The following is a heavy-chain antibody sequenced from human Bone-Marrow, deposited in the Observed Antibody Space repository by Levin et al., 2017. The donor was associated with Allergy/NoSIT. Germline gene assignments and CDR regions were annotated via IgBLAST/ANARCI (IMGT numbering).Heavy chain of an antibody. V-gene: IGHV3-7*01. CDR3: AREFAIFGVAGLDDYYGMDV. CDR1: GFTFINYW. J-gene: IGHJ6*02. Sequence: ETLSLTCAASGFTFINYWMSWVRQAPGKGLEWVANIKEDGSAKYYVDSVKGRFTISRDNAKNSLYLQMDSLGAEDTAVYYCAREFAIFGVAGLDDYYGMDVWGQGTTVTVSS. D-gene: IGHD3-3*02. CDR2: IKEDGSAK.